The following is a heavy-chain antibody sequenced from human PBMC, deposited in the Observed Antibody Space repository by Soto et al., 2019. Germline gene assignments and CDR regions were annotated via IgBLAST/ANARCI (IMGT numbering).Heavy chain of an antibody. CDR2: INHSGRV. V-gene: IGHV4-34*01. CDR3: STRAYDTNGYYRFDP. D-gene: IGHD3-22*01. J-gene: IGHJ5*01. Sequence: SEALSLTCSFYGGSFIGDSWTWVRQCPGKGLEWIGDINHSGRVNYIPSLKSRVTISLDTSKNQFSLTLSAVTAADTAMYYCSTRAYDTNGYYRFDPWGQGTLVTVSS. CDR1: GGSFIGDS.